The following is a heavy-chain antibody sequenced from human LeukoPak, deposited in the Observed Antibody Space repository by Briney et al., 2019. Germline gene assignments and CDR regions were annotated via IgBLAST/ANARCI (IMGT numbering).Heavy chain of an antibody. Sequence: PGGSLRLSCAASGFTFSSYWMSWVRRAPGKGLEWVANIKQDGSEKYYVDSVKGRFTISRDNAKNSLYLQMNSLRAEDTAVYYCARVRDTAMGPGAFDYWGQGTLVTVSS. CDR1: GFTFSSYW. J-gene: IGHJ4*02. CDR2: IKQDGSEK. CDR3: ARVRDTAMGPGAFDY. V-gene: IGHV3-7*01. D-gene: IGHD5-18*01.